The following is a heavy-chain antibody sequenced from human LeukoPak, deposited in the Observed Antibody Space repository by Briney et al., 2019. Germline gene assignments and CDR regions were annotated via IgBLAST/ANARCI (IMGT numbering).Heavy chain of an antibody. CDR2: IKQDGSEK. CDR1: GFTFSSYW. Sequence: GGSLRLSCAASGFTFSSYWMSWVRQAPGKGLEWVANIKQDGSEKYYVDSVKGRFTISRDNAKNSLYLQMNSLRAEDTAVYYCARVSDDSSGYYYSYYFDYWGQGTLVTVSS. J-gene: IGHJ4*02. D-gene: IGHD3-22*01. V-gene: IGHV3-7*01. CDR3: ARVSDDSSGYYYSYYFDY.